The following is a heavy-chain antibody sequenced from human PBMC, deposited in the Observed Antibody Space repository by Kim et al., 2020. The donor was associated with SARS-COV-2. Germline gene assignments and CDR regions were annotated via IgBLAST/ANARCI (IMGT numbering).Heavy chain of an antibody. CDR1: GGTFSSYA. V-gene: IGHV1-69*13. Sequence: SVKVSCKASGGTFSSYAISWVRQAPGQGLEWMGGIIPIFGTANYAQKFQGRVTITADESTSTAYMELSSLRSEDTAVYYCASWVGGYDSPNYYYGMDVWGQGTTVTVSS. D-gene: IGHD5-12*01. CDR2: IIPIFGTA. CDR3: ASWVGGYDSPNYYYGMDV. J-gene: IGHJ6*02.